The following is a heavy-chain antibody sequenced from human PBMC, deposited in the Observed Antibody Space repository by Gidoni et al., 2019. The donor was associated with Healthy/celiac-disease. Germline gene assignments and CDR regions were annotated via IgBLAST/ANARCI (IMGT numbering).Heavy chain of an antibody. CDR2: IYYSGST. Sequence: QLQLQESGPGLVKPSETLSLTCTVSGGSISSSSYYWGWLRQPPGKGLEWIGSIYYSGSTYYNPSLKSRVTISVDTSKNQFSLKLSSVTAADTAVYYCARSGEVSGSYGGGGAFDIWGQGTMVTVSS. CDR3: ARSGEVSGSYGGGGAFDI. CDR1: GGSISSSSYY. V-gene: IGHV4-39*01. J-gene: IGHJ3*02. D-gene: IGHD1-26*01.